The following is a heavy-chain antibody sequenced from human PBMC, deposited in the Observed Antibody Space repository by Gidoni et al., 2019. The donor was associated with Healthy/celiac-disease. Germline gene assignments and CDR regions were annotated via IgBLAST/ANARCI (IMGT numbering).Heavy chain of an antibody. V-gene: IGHV4-31*03. CDR2: MYYSGST. J-gene: IGHJ6*02. CDR3: ARDTEAYGSGSSAYYYYGMDV. Sequence: QVQLQESGPGLVKPSQTLSLTCTVSGCSISSGGYYWSWIRQHPGKGMEWIGYMYYSGSTYYNPSLKSRVTISVDTSKNQFSLKLSSVTAADTAVYYCARDTEAYGSGSSAYYYYGMDVWGQGTTVTVSS. CDR1: GCSISSGGYY. D-gene: IGHD3-10*01.